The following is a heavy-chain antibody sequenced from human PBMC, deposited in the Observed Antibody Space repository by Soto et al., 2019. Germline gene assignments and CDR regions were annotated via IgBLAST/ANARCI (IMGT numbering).Heavy chain of an antibody. V-gene: IGHV5-51*01. Sequence: GESLKISCKASGYSFTSYWIGWVRQMPGKGLEWLGIIYPGDSDTRYSPSFQGQVTISADKSTSTAYLQWSSLKASDTAMYYCARRSYNWNYGYYGMDVWGQGTTVTVSS. J-gene: IGHJ6*02. CDR3: ARRSYNWNYGYYGMDV. D-gene: IGHD1-20*01. CDR2: IYPGDSDT. CDR1: GYSFTSYW.